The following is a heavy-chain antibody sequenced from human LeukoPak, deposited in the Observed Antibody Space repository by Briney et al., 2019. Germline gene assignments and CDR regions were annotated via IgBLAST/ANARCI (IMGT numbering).Heavy chain of an antibody. Sequence: SETLSLTCTVSGYSISSGYYWDWIRQPPGKGLEWIGSLYHSGSTYYNPSLKSRVTISIDTSKNQFSLKLSSVTAADTAVYYCARSGTGLLRYYFDYWGQGTLITVSS. CDR2: LYHSGST. CDR1: GYSISSGYY. CDR3: ARSGTGLLRYYFDY. J-gene: IGHJ4*02. D-gene: IGHD3-22*01. V-gene: IGHV4-38-2*02.